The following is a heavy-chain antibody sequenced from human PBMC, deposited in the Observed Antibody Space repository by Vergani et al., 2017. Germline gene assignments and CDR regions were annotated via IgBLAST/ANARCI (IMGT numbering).Heavy chain of an antibody. CDR1: GGYINSHNYY. D-gene: IGHD2-15*01. CDR3: SRGSXLGGSCYKPLFDY. CDR2: IHTSGST. Sequence: QVQLQESGPGLVKPSQTLSLTCTVSGGYINSHNYYWSWIRQPAGKGLEWIGRIHTSGSTNYNPSLKSRVTMSEDTSKNQFYLNLTSVTAADTAVYFCSRGSXLGGSCYKPLFDYWGQGILVTVSS. V-gene: IGHV4-61*02. J-gene: IGHJ4*02.